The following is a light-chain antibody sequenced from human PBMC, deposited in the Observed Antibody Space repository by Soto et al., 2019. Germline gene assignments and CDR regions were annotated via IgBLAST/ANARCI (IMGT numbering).Light chain of an antibody. J-gene: IGLJ2*01. CDR1: NVGSKS. CDR2: DDT. V-gene: IGLV3-21*02. CDR3: QVWDFDTDHVV. Sequence: SSELTQPPSVSVAPGQTASITCGGTNVGSKSVHWYQQKPGQAPVVVVYDDTVRPSGIPDQFSGSNSENTATLTISRVAAGDEADYYCQVWDFDTDHVVFGGGTKLTVL.